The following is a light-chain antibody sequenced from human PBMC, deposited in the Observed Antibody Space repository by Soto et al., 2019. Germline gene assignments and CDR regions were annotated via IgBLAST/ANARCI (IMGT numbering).Light chain of an antibody. V-gene: IGLV2-8*01. CDR3: NSYVGNNNFV. J-gene: IGLJ1*01. Sequence: QSVLTQPPSASGSPGQSVTISCTGSSSDVGGYNQVSRYQQHPGKAPKLMIYEVSERPSGVPDRFSGSKSGNTASLTVSGLQAEDEADYYCNSYVGNNNFVFGTGTKLTVL. CDR2: EVS. CDR1: SSDVGGYNQ.